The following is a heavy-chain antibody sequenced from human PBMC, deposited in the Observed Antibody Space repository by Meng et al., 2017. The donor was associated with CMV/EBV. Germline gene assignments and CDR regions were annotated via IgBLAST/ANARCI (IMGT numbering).Heavy chain of an antibody. J-gene: IGHJ6*02. D-gene: IGHD3-3*01. CDR3: ARGVRYYDFWSGLSNLQTTYGMDV. V-gene: IGHV1-58*01. CDR2: IVVGSGNT. Sequence: SVKVSCKASGFTFTSSAVQWVRQARGQRLEWIGWIVVGSGNTNYAQKFQERVTITRDMSTSTAYMELSSLRSEDTAVYYCARGVRYYDFWSGLSNLQTTYGMDVWGQGTTVTVSS. CDR1: GFTFTSSA.